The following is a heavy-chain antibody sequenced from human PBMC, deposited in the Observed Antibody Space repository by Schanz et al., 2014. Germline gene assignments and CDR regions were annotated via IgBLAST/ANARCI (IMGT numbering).Heavy chain of an antibody. CDR1: GGTFSSYT. CDR2: IIPVLNIA. J-gene: IGHJ4*03. V-gene: IGHV1-69*02. D-gene: IGHD5-12*01. Sequence: QVLQVQSGSELKKPGTSVKVSCKLSGGTFSSYTISWMRKAPGQGLEWMGNIIPVLNIAIYAHRFQGRVSMTPDTTTSTADMELISLRSEDTAVYDCTRGPLGTSTWGQGTMVTVSS. CDR3: TRGPLGTST.